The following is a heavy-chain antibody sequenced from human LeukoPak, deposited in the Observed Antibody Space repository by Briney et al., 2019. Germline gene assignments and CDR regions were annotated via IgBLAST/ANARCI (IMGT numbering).Heavy chain of an antibody. D-gene: IGHD2-21*01. V-gene: IGHV1-18*01. J-gene: IGHJ3*02. CDR2: ISAYNGNT. CDR1: GYTFTSYG. Sequence: GASVKVSCKASGYTFTSYGISWVRQAPGQGLEWMGWISAYNGNTNYAQKLQGRVTMTTDTSTSTAYMELRSLRSDDTAVYYCARGSDVWFQGTLTVNDAFDIWGQGTMVTVSS. CDR3: ARGSDVWFQGTLTVNDAFDI.